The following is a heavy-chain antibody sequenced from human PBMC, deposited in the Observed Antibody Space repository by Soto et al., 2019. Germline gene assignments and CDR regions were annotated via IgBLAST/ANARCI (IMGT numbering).Heavy chain of an antibody. CDR1: GFTVSSNY. Sequence: EVQLVESGGGLIQPGGSLRLSCAASGFTVSSNYMSWVRQAPGKGLEWVSVIYSGGSTYYADSVKGRFTISRDNSKNTLYLQMSSLGAEDTAVYYCARGLGYCTNGVCHDAFAIWGQGTMVTVSS. CDR2: IYSGGST. J-gene: IGHJ3*02. CDR3: ARGLGYCTNGVCHDAFAI. V-gene: IGHV3-53*01. D-gene: IGHD2-8*01.